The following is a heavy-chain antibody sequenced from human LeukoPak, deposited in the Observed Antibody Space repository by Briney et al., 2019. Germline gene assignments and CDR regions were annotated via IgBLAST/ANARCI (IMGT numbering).Heavy chain of an antibody. D-gene: IGHD5-18*01. CDR2: IHPRRGDT. Sequence: GASVKVSCKTSGYSFTAFYIHWVRQAPGQGLEWMGWIHPRRGDTNYAQKFQGRVTMTRDTSISTAYMELSGPTSDDTAVYYCARAVDTLGWFDPWGQGTLVTVSS. J-gene: IGHJ5*02. CDR1: GYSFTAFY. CDR3: ARAVDTLGWFDP. V-gene: IGHV1-2*02.